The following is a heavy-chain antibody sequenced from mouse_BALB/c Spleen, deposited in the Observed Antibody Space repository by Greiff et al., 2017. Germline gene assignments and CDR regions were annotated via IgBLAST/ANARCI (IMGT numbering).Heavy chain of an antibody. CDR1: GFTFSSYG. D-gene: IGHD1-1*01. CDR3: ATYYGSSYYAMDD. Sequence: EVHLVESGGDLVKPGGSLKLSCAASGFTFSSYGMSWVRQTPDKRLEWVATISSGGSYTYYPDSVKGRFTISRDNAKNTLYLQMSSLKSEDTAMYYCATYYGSSYYAMDDWGQGTSVTVSS. CDR2: ISSGGSYT. V-gene: IGHV5-6*01. J-gene: IGHJ4*01.